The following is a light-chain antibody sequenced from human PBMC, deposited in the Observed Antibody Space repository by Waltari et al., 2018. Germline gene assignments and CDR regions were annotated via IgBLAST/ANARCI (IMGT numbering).Light chain of an antibody. Sequence: EIVLTQSPATLSLSPGERATLSCRASQSVSSYLAWYQQKPGQAPRLLIYDASIRATGMPARFSWSGSGTDFTLTISSLESEDFAVYYCQQRSNWLTFGGGTKVEIK. CDR2: DAS. CDR1: QSVSSY. CDR3: QQRSNWLT. J-gene: IGKJ4*01. V-gene: IGKV3-11*01.